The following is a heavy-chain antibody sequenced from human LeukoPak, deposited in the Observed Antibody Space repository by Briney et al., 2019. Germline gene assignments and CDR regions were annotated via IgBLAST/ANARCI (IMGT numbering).Heavy chain of an antibody. J-gene: IGHJ4*02. CDR2: ISSSSSYI. D-gene: IGHD1-14*01. V-gene: IGHV3-21*01. Sequence: PGGSLRLSCAASGFTFSSYSMNWVRQAPGKGLEWVSTISSSSSYIYYADSVKGRFTISRDNTKNSLYLQMNSLRAEDTAVYYCAREIGGYNGLWGQGTLVTVSS. CDR1: GFTFSSYS. CDR3: AREIGGYNGL.